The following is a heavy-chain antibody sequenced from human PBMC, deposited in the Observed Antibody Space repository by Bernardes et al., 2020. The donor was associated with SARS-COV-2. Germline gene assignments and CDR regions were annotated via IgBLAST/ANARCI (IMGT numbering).Heavy chain of an antibody. V-gene: IGHV3-9*01. Sequence: GGSLRLSCAASGFTFDDYAMHWVRQAPGKGLEWVSGLCWSSGHIGYADSVRGRFTISRDNAKNSLFLQMSSLRAEDTALYYCAKDIRHITIFGVITDLYGMDVWGKGNTVTVSS. J-gene: IGHJ6*04. CDR3: AKDIRHITIFGVITDLYGMDV. D-gene: IGHD3-3*01. CDR2: LCWSSGHI. CDR1: GFTFDDYA.